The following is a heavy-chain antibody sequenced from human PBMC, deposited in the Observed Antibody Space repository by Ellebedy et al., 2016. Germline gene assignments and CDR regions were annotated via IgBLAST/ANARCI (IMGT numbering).Heavy chain of an antibody. V-gene: IGHV4-39*07. Sequence: SETLSLTCTVPSGSISTSRYYWGWIRQPPGKGLQWVGYMFSSGGTYYNPSLRSRVSMSVETSRNQFSLKVGSVTAADTAVYYCARSLVLTRFDYWGQGTLVTVSS. CDR3: ARSLVLTRFDY. CDR1: SGSISTSRYY. J-gene: IGHJ4*02. D-gene: IGHD3-22*01. CDR2: MFSSGGT.